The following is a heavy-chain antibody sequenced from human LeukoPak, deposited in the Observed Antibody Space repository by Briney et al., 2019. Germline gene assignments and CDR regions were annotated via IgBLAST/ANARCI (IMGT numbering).Heavy chain of an antibody. CDR3: ARGGGYCGGDCYGIDY. V-gene: IGHV3-21*01. CDR2: ISSSSSYI. Sequence: GGSLRLSCAASGFTFSPYNMNWVRQAPGKGLEWVSAISSSSSYIYFADSVKGRFTISRDNAKNSLYLQMNSLRAEDTAVNYCARGGGYCGGDCYGIDYWGQGALVTVSS. CDR1: GFTFSPYN. J-gene: IGHJ4*02. D-gene: IGHD2-21*01.